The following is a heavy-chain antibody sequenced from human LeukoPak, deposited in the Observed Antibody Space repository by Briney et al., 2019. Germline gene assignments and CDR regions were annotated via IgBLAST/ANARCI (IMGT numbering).Heavy chain of an antibody. V-gene: IGHV4-38-2*02. D-gene: IGHD2-2*01. CDR1: GYSISSGYY. CDR3: ARNTTSYCSSTSCAPHNWFDP. J-gene: IGHJ5*02. CDR2: IYHSGST. Sequence: SETLSLTRTVSGYSISSGYYWGWIRQPPGKGLEWIGSIYHSGSTYYNPSLKSRVTISVDTSKNQFSLKLSSVTAADTAVYYCARNTTSYCSSTSCAPHNWFDPWGQGTLVTVSS.